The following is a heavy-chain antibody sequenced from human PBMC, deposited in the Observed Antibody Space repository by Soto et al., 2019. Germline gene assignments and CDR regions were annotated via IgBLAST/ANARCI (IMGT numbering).Heavy chain of an antibody. CDR2: ISSGSSDT. D-gene: IGHD4-4*01. CDR1: GFTFSRVS. J-gene: IGHJ4*01. CDR3: AREGVTNYTDYYFDL. V-gene: IGHV3-21*01. Sequence: GGSLRLSCEASGFTFSRVSMNWVRQVPGKGLEWVASISSGSSDTWYADSVKGRFIISRDNAQNSLFLQMNTLRPEDTAIYYCAREGVTNYTDYYFDLWGHGALVTVSS.